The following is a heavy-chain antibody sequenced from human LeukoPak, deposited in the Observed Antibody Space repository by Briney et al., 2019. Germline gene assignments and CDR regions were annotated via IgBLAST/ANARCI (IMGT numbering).Heavy chain of an antibody. CDR3: ARSYSLDY. V-gene: IGHV4-39*01. CDR2: IYYSGST. CDR1: GGSISSSSYY. J-gene: IGHJ4*02. Sequence: SETLSLTCTVSGGSISSSSYYWGWIRQPPGKGLEWIGSIYYSGSTYYNLSLKSRVTISVDTSKNQFSLKLSSVTAADTAVYYCARSYSLDYWGQGTLVTVSS. D-gene: IGHD2-21*01.